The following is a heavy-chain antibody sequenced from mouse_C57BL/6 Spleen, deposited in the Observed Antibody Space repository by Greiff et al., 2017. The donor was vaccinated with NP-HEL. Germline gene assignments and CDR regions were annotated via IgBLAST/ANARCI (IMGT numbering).Heavy chain of an antibody. Sequence: EVQGVESGGGLVKPGGSLKLSCAASGFTFSSYAMSWVRQTPEKRLEWVATISDGGSYTYYPDNVKGRFTISRDNAKNNLYLQMSHLKSEDTAMYYCARDEEYYGSSPWFAYWGQGTLVTVSA. V-gene: IGHV5-4*01. D-gene: IGHD1-1*01. CDR3: ARDEEYYGSSPWFAY. CDR1: GFTFSSYA. J-gene: IGHJ3*01. CDR2: ISDGGSYT.